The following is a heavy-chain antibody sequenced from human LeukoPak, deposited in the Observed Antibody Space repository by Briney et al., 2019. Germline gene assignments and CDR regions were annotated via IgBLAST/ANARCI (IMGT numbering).Heavy chain of an antibody. V-gene: IGHV3-30-3*01. CDR2: ISYDGSNK. CDR1: GLSFSSYG. D-gene: IGHD3-3*01. Sequence: GGSLRLSCVASGLSFSSYGMHWVRQAPGKGLEWVAVISYDGSNKYYADSVKGRFTISRDNSKNTLYLQMNSLRAEDTAVYYCASYDVTVADYWGQGTLVTVSS. J-gene: IGHJ4*02. CDR3: ASYDVTVADY.